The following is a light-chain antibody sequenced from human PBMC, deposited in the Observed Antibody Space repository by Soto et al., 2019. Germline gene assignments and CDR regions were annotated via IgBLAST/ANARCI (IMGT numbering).Light chain of an antibody. V-gene: IGLV1-40*01. CDR1: SSNIGAGYD. CDR3: LSYDSSLSGSRV. J-gene: IGLJ2*01. Sequence: QSVLTQPPSVSGAPGQRVTISCTGSSSNIGAGYDVHWYQQLPGTAPKLLIYGNNNRPSGAPDRFSGSKSGTSASLAITGLQAEDEADYYCLSYDSSLSGSRVFGGGTKLTVL. CDR2: GNN.